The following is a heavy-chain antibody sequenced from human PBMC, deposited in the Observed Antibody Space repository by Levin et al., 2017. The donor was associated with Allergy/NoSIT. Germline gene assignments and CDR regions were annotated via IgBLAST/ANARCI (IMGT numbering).Heavy chain of an antibody. J-gene: IGHJ6*02. V-gene: IGHV3-21*01. CDR1: GILFSSYD. CDR3: ASWAMYHYDRSAFDYFYYATDV. D-gene: IGHD3-22*01. CDR2: ISAGGNYI. Sequence: GESLKISCAASGILFSSYDMNWVRQAPGKGLEWVSSISAGGNYIYYADSVKGRFTICRDNAKNSLFLQMNSLRAEDTAVYYCASWAMYHYDRSAFDYFYYATDVWGQGTTVTVSS.